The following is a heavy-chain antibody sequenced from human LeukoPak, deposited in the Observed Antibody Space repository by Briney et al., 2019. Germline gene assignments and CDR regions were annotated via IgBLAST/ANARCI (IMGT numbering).Heavy chain of an antibody. V-gene: IGHV3-74*01. Sequence: GGSLGLSCTASGFTFSTHSMHWVRQAPGKGPVWVSRINSDGSSTRYADSVTGRFTISRDNAKNTVYLQMNSLRAEDTAVYYCAKVLGGLWPGIDYWGQGTVVTVSS. CDR2: INSDGSST. J-gene: IGHJ4*02. CDR1: GFTFSTHS. CDR3: AKVLGGLWPGIDY. D-gene: IGHD2-15*01.